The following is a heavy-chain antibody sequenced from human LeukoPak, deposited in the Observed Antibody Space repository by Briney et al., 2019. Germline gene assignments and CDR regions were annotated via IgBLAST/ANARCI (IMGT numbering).Heavy chain of an antibody. CDR2: MNPNSGNT. CDR1: GYTFTSYD. CDR3: ARTYCSSTSCYYYYYMDV. D-gene: IGHD2-2*01. Sequence: ASVKVSCKASGYTFTSYDINWVRQATGQGLEWMGWMNPNSGNTGYAQKFQGRVTMTRNTSISTACMELSSLRSEDTAVYYCARTYCSSTSCYYYYYMDVWGKGTTVTVSS. V-gene: IGHV1-8*01. J-gene: IGHJ6*03.